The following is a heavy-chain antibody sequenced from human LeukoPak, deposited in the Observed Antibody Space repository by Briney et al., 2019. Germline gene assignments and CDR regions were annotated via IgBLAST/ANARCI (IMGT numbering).Heavy chain of an antibody. CDR2: IYHSGST. CDR1: GGSISSGGYY. D-gene: IGHD1-7*01. V-gene: IGHV4-30-2*01. CDR3: AKGKGWNYEAIAGGDY. Sequence: RSSQTLSLTCTVSGGSISSGGYYWSWIRQPPGKGLEWIGYIYHSGSTYYNPSLKSRVTISVDRSKNQFSLKLSSVTAADTAVYYCAKGKGWNYEAIAGGDYWGQGTLVTVSS. J-gene: IGHJ4*02.